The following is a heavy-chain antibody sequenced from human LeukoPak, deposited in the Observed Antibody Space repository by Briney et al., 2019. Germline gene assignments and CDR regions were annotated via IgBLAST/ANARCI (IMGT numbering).Heavy chain of an antibody. CDR1: GFTFSSYA. CDR2: ISGSGGST. J-gene: IGHJ4*02. D-gene: IGHD3-3*01. Sequence: GGSLRLSCAASGFTFSSYAMSWVRQAPGKGLEWVSAISGSGGSTYYADSVKGRFTISRDSSKNTLYLQMNSLRAEDTAVYYCAKAVYYDFWSGYFFDYWGQGTLVTVSS. V-gene: IGHV3-23*01. CDR3: AKAVYYDFWSGYFFDY.